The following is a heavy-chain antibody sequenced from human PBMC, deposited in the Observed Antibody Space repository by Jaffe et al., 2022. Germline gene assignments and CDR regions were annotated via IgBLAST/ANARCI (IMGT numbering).Heavy chain of an antibody. V-gene: IGHV3-23*01. D-gene: IGHD2-21*01. CDR3: ANGLWRGSLDY. Sequence: VQLLESGGSLVQPGGSLRLSCAGSGFTFTNQAVTWVRQVPGKGLEWVSSITGDGATTNYADSVKGRFTISRDTSENKVFLQMSSLRADDTGVYYCANGLWRGSLDYWGQGTLVTVSS. J-gene: IGHJ4*02. CDR1: GFTFTNQA. CDR2: ITGDGATT.